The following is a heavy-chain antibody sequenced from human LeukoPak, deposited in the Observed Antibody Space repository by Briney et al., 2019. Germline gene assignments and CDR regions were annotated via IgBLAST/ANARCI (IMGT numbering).Heavy chain of an antibody. Sequence: ASVKVSCKASGYTFTGYYMHWVRQAPGQGLEWMGRINPNSGGTNYAQKFQGRVTMTRDTSISTAYMELSRLRSDDTAVYYCARWSYYDCSGIDYWRQGTLVTVSS. D-gene: IGHD3-22*01. J-gene: IGHJ4*02. CDR2: INPNSGGT. V-gene: IGHV1-2*06. CDR1: GYTFTGYY. CDR3: ARWSYYDCSGIDY.